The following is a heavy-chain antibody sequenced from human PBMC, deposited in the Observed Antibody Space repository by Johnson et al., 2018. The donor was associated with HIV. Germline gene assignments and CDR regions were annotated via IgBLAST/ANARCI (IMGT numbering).Heavy chain of an antibody. CDR3: AKETRDSRSAFDI. J-gene: IGHJ3*02. D-gene: IGHD3-22*01. Sequence: VQLVESGGGLVQPGRSLRLSCVASGFTFDKYAMHWVRQAPGKGLEWVSGISWNSGSLGYADSVKGRFTISRDNSRKTLYLQMNSLRAEDTAVYYCAKETRDSRSAFDIWGQGTMVTVSS. CDR2: ISWNSGSL. CDR1: GFTFDKYA. V-gene: IGHV3-9*01.